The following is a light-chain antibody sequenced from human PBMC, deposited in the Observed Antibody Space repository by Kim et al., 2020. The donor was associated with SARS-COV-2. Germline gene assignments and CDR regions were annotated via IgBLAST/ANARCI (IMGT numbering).Light chain of an antibody. V-gene: IGLV1-51*01. CDR2: DNK. CDR3: GTWDSSLSVWL. J-gene: IGLJ3*02. CDR1: SSNIGTNY. Sequence: QKVTISCSGSSSNIGTNYVSWYQQLPGTVPKVLIYDNKKRPSGIPDRFSGSKSGTSDTLDITGLQTGDEADYYCGTWDSSLSVWLFGGGTKVTVL.